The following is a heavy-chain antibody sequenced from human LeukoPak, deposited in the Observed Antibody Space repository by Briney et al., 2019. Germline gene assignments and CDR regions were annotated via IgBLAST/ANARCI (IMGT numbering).Heavy chain of an antibody. V-gene: IGHV7-4-1*02. J-gene: IGHJ4*02. Sequence: ASVRVSCKASGGTFSSYAISWVRQAPGQGLEWMGWINTNTGNPTYAQGFTGRFVFSLDTSVSTAYLQISSLKAEDTAVYYCARGADFDWLLDDYWGQGTLVTVSS. D-gene: IGHD3-9*01. CDR2: INTNTGNP. CDR3: ARGADFDWLLDDY. CDR1: GGTFSSYA.